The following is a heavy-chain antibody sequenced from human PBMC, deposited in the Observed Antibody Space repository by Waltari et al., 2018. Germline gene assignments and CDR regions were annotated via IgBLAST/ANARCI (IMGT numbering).Heavy chain of an antibody. CDR1: GGSVSSDSYS. CDR3: AREVASIYYYDSGGYYYFDY. J-gene: IGHJ4*02. CDR2: IYYSGST. V-gene: IGHV4-61*01. D-gene: IGHD3-22*01. Sequence: QVQLQESGPGLVKPSETLSLTCIVSGGSVSSDSYSWSWIRQPPGKGLEWIGYIYYSGSTNYNPSLKSRVTVSVDTSRNQFSLKLSSVTAADTAVYYCAREVASIYYYDSGGYYYFDYWGQGTLVTVSS.